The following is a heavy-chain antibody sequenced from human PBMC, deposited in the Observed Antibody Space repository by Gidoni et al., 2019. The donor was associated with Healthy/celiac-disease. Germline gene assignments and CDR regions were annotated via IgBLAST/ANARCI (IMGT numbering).Heavy chain of an antibody. V-gene: IGHV4-31*03. CDR1: GGSISSGGYY. CDR3: ARGWVVVVPAAIRGESWFDP. J-gene: IGHJ5*02. CDR2: IYYSGST. D-gene: IGHD2-2*02. Sequence: QVQLQESGPGLVKPSQTLSLTCTVSGGSISSGGYYWSWIRQHPGKGLEWIGYIYYSGSTYYNPSLKSRVTISVDTSKNQFSLKLSSVTAADTAVYYCARGWVVVVPAAIRGESWFDPWGQGTLVTVSS.